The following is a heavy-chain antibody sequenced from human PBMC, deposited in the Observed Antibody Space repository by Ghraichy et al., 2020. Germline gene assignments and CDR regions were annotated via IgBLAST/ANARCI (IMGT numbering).Heavy chain of an antibody. V-gene: IGHV4-4*07. CDR2: IYTSGST. CDR3: AWCSSALSYFDY. CDR1: NSSINNYY. J-gene: IGHJ4*02. Sequence: SETLSLTCTVSNSSINNYYWSWIRQPAGKGLEWIGHIYTSGSTNYNPSLKSRVTMSVDTSKNQLSLKLSSVTAADTAVYYCAWCSSALSYFDYWGRGTLVTVSS. D-gene: IGHD6-19*01.